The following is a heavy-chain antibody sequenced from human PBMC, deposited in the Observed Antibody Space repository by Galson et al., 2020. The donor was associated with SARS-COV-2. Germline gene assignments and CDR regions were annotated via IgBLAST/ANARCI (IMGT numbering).Heavy chain of an antibody. V-gene: IGHV4-34*01. CDR3: ARSRQDVTMIVVAITAYYHYMDV. CDR1: GGSFIDYY. D-gene: IGHD3-22*01. CDR2: INHSGST. Sequence: SKPLSLTCAVYGGSFIDYYWSWIRQPPGKGLEWTGEINHSGSTKSSPSLKSRVTIAVDTSKNQFSLKLTSMTAADTAVYYCARSRQDVTMIVVAITAYYHYMDVWSKGTTVTISS. J-gene: IGHJ6*03.